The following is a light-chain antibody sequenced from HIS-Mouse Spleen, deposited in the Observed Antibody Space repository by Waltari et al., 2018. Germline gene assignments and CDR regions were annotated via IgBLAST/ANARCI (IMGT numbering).Light chain of an antibody. J-gene: IGLJ2*01. CDR1: SSDVGGYNY. CDR3: SSHTSSSFNVV. CDR2: DVS. V-gene: IGLV2-14*03. Sequence: QSALTQPASVSGSPGQSITISCTGTSSDVGGYNYVSWYQQHPGKAPKLMIYDVSNRPSVVSNRFSGSKSGNTASLTISGLQAEDEADYYCSSHTSSSFNVVFGGGTKLTVL.